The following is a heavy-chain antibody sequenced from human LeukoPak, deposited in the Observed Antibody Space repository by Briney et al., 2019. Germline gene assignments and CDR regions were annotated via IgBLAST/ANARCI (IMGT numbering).Heavy chain of an antibody. Sequence: GESLKISCKGSGYSFTSYWIGWVRQMPGKGLEWMGIIYPGDSDTRYSPSFQGQVTISADKSISTAHLQWSSLKASDTAMYYCARRSKMEGYGSGSLNWFDPWGQGTLVTVSS. CDR1: GYSFTSYW. V-gene: IGHV5-51*01. D-gene: IGHD3-10*01. J-gene: IGHJ5*02. CDR3: ARRSKMEGYGSGSLNWFDP. CDR2: IYPGDSDT.